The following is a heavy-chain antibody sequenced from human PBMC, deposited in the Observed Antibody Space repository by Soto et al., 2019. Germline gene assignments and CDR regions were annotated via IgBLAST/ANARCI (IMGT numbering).Heavy chain of an antibody. Sequence: SETLSLTCPVSGASITSGAYYWTWVRQHPVKGLEWIGHIYYTGSTYYNPSLKSRLNISLDTSKNQFSLQLESMTAADTAIYYCARVSRLDPWGQATLVTVSS. CDR2: IYYTGST. CDR1: GASITSGAYY. J-gene: IGHJ5*02. V-gene: IGHV4-31*03. CDR3: ARVSRLDP.